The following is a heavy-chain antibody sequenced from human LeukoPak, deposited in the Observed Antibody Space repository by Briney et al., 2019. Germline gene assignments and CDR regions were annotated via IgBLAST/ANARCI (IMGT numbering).Heavy chain of an antibody. V-gene: IGHV3-73*01. CDR2: IRSKADNYAT. CDR3: TRLPYCTNGVCTIDY. J-gene: IGHJ4*02. Sequence: GGSLRLSCAASGFTFSGSPILWVRQASGKGLEWVGRIRSKADNYATAYAASVQGRCTISRDDSKNTAYLQMNSLKTEDTAVYYCTRLPYCTNGVCTIDYWGQGTLVTVSS. CDR1: GFTFSGSP. D-gene: IGHD2-8*01.